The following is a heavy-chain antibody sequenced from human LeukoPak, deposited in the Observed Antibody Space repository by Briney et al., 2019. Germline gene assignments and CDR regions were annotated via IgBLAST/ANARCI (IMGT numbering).Heavy chain of an antibody. CDR3: ANLRLEPTF. CDR2: MTSGGSYK. D-gene: IGHD1-1*01. V-gene: IGHV3-21*01. J-gene: IGHJ4*02. Sequence: GGSLRLSCAASEFNFKTYGMSWVRQAPGKGLEWVSSMTSGGSYKYYADSVKGRFTISRDNSKNSLYLQMNSLRLEDTAVYYCANLRLEPTFWGQGTLVTVSS. CDR1: EFNFKTYG.